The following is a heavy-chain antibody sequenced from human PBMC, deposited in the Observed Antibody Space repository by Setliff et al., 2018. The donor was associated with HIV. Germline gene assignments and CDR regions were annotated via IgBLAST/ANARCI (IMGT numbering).Heavy chain of an antibody. CDR3: ARGVAAAATHDAFDI. CDR1: GYSIGSGYY. V-gene: IGHV4-4*07. D-gene: IGHD6-25*01. Sequence: SETLSLTCAVSGYSIGSGYYWGWIRQPAGKGLQWIGRIHTSGNTNYNPSLKSRVTISVDKSKNQFSLKLSSVTAADTAVYYCARGVAAAATHDAFDIWGQGTMVTVSS. CDR2: IHTSGNT. J-gene: IGHJ3*02.